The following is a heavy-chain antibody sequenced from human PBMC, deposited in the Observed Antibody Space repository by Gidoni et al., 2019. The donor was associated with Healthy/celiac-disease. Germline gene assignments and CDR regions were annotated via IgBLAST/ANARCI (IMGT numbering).Heavy chain of an antibody. CDR2: IYSSGST. J-gene: IGHJ4*02. CDR3: ARLMITFGGVISEYYFDY. D-gene: IGHD3-16*02. CDR1: GCSISSSSYY. V-gene: IGHV4-39*01. Sequence: QLQLQESVPGLVKPSETLSLTCTVSGCSISSSSYYWGWIRQPPGEGLEGIGSIYSSGSTYYNPSLKSRVTISVDTSKNQFSLKLSSVTAADTAVYYCARLMITFGGVISEYYFDYWGQGTLVTVSS.